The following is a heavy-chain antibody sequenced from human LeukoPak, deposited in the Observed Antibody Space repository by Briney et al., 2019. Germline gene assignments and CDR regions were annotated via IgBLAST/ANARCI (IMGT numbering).Heavy chain of an antibody. CDR2: ISGSGGST. Sequence: GGSLSLSCAASGFTFSSYAMSWVRQAPGKGLEWVSAISGSGGSTYYADSVKGRFTISRDNSKNTLYLQMNSLRAEDTAVYYCASLVGATGDDFDYWGQGTLVTGSS. CDR3: ASLVGATGDDFDY. J-gene: IGHJ4*02. CDR1: GFTFSSYA. D-gene: IGHD1-26*01. V-gene: IGHV3-23*01.